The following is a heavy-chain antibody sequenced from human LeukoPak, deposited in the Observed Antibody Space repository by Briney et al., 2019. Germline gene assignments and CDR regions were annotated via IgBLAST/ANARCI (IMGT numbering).Heavy chain of an antibody. V-gene: IGHV3-23*01. J-gene: IGHJ4*02. Sequence: GGSLRLSCAASRFTFSSYAMSWVRQAPGKGLEWVSGISGDGGSTYYADSVKGRFTISRDNSKNTLYLQMNRLRAEDTAVYYCATFDGYNSPQGGYWGQGTLVTVSS. CDR1: RFTFSSYA. D-gene: IGHD5-24*01. CDR2: ISGDGGST. CDR3: ATFDGYNSPQGGY.